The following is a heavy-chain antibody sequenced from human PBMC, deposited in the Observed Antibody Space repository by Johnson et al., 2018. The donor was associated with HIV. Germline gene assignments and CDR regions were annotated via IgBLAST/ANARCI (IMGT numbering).Heavy chain of an antibody. CDR3: AKDLLHDSFDI. CDR1: AFTFSDAW. V-gene: IGHV3-15*01. Sequence: DVYLVESGGGLVKPGGSLRLSCAASAFTFSDAWMSWVRQAPGKGLEWVGRIKSKTDGGTRDYAAPVKGRFTISRDDSKNTLYLQMNSLRAEDTAVYYCAKDLLHDSFDIWGQGTMVTVSS. J-gene: IGHJ3*02. CDR2: IKSKTDGGTR.